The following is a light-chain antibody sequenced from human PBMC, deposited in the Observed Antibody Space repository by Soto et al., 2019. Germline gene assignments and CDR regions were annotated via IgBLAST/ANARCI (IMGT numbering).Light chain of an antibody. CDR3: SSYTSSDTLV. Sequence: QSALTQPASVSGSPGQSITVSCTGTSSDLGGYNYVSWYQHHPGKAPKLMIYEVSNRPSGVSNRFSGSKSGNTASLTISGLRAEDEAEYYCSSYTSSDTLVFGTGTKLTVL. CDR2: EVS. J-gene: IGLJ1*01. CDR1: SSDLGGYNY. V-gene: IGLV2-14*01.